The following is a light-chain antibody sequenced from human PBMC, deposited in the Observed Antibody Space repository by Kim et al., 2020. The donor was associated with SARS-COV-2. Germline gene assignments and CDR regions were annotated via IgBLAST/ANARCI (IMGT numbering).Light chain of an antibody. CDR2: DAF. J-gene: IGKJ4*01. V-gene: IGKV3-11*01. CDR1: QSVSRS. CDR3: QRRTI. Sequence: ATLSLSPGETATLSCGASQSVSRSLAWYQQKPGQAPRLLIYDAFYRATGIPARFSGSASETDFTLTINSLEPEDVAVYFCQRRTIFGGGTKVDIK.